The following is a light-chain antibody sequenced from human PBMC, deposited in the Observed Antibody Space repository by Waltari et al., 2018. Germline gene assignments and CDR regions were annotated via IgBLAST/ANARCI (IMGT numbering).Light chain of an antibody. Sequence: SSELTQDPAVSVAMGQTVRITCQGDSLRSYYPSWYQQRPGQAPILFIYDKNNRPPGVPDRFSGSSSHNTGSLTITGAQAEDEASYYCHSRDASGVAGSFGGGTKLTVL. CDR3: HSRDASGVAGS. CDR1: SLRSYY. J-gene: IGLJ2*01. CDR2: DKN. V-gene: IGLV3-19*01.